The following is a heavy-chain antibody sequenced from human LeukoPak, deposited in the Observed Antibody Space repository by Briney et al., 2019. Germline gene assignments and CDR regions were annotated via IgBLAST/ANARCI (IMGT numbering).Heavy chain of an antibody. J-gene: IGHJ6*02. V-gene: IGHV5-51*01. CDR2: IYPGDSDT. CDR1: GYSFTSYW. CDR3: ARGLQNYFYGMDV. Sequence: GESLKISCKGSGYSFTSYWIVWVRQMPGKGLEWMRIIYPGDSDTRYSPSFQGQVTISADKSISTAYLQWSSLRASDTAMYFCARGLQNYFYGMDVWGQGTTVTVSS. D-gene: IGHD2-15*01.